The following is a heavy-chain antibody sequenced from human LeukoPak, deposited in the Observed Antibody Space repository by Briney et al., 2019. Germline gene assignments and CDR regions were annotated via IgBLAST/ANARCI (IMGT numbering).Heavy chain of an antibody. Sequence: GGSLRLSGAASGFTFSSYAMSWVRQAPGKGLEWVSAISGSGGSTYYADSVKGRFTISRDNSKNTLYLQMNSLRAEDTAVYYCAKGGAAMVLYYFDYWGQGTLVTVSS. CDR2: ISGSGGST. J-gene: IGHJ4*02. D-gene: IGHD5-18*01. CDR3: AKGGAAMVLYYFDY. CDR1: GFTFSSYA. V-gene: IGHV3-23*01.